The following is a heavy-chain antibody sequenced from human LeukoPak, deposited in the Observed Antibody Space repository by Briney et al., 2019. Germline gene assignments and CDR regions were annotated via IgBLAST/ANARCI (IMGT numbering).Heavy chain of an antibody. J-gene: IGHJ4*02. V-gene: IGHV3-74*01. CDR3: ARGGASRPDY. CDR2: INSDGSST. D-gene: IGHD1-26*01. CDR1: GFSFSSYW. Sequence: PGGSLRLSCAASGFSFSSYWMHWVRQAPGKGLVWVSRINSDGSSTTYADSVKGRFTISRDNAKNSLYLQMNSLRDEDTAVYYCARGGASRPDYWGQGTLVTVSS.